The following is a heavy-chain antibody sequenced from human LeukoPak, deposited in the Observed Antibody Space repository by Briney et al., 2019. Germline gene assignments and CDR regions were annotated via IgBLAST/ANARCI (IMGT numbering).Heavy chain of an antibody. CDR3: ARLRLTMVRGVSFFLLDAFDI. CDR1: GYTFTNYG. D-gene: IGHD3-10*01. Sequence: ASVKVSCKASGYTFTNYGISWVRQAPGQGLEWMGWTTAYSGDTRFAQKLQGRVTMTTDTSASTAYMELRSLRSDDTAVYYCARLRLTMVRGVSFFLLDAFDIWGQGTMVTVSS. CDR2: TTAYSGDT. J-gene: IGHJ3*02. V-gene: IGHV1-18*01.